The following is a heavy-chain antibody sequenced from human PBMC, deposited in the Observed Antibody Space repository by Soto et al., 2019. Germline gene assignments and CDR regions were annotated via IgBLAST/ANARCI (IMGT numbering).Heavy chain of an antibody. CDR3: ARDSYDSSGYYYDETNAFDI. V-gene: IGHV3-48*03. Sequence: GGSLRLSCAASGFTFSSYEMNWVRQAPGKGLEWVSYISSSGSTIYYADSVEGRFTISRDNAKNSLYLQMNSLRAEDTAVYYCARDSYDSSGYYYDETNAFDIWGQGTMVTVSS. CDR1: GFTFSSYE. D-gene: IGHD3-22*01. J-gene: IGHJ3*02. CDR2: ISSSGSTI.